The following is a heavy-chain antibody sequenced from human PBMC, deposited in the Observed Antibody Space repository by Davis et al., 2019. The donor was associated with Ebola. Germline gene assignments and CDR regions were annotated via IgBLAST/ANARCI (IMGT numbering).Heavy chain of an antibody. Sequence: MPPETLSLTCAVYGGSFSGYHWSWIRQPPGKGLEWIGEINHSGSTNYNPSLKSRVTISVDTSKNQFSLKLSSVTAADTAVYYCARGRRLWFGELFNYGMDVWGQGTTVTVSS. CDR3: ARGRRLWFGELFNYGMDV. CDR2: INHSGST. J-gene: IGHJ6*02. CDR1: GGSFSGYH. D-gene: IGHD3-10*01. V-gene: IGHV4-34*01.